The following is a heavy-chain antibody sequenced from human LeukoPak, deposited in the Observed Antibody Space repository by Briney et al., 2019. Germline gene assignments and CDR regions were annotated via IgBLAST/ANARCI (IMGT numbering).Heavy chain of an antibody. J-gene: IGHJ4*02. CDR1: GYTFTGYY. Sequence: ASVKVSCKASGYTFTGYYMHWVRQAPGQGLEWMGWINPNSGGTNYAQKFQGRVTMTRDTSISTAYMELGRLRSDDTAVYYCARDPSNSGYDYLYYFDYWGQGTLVTVSS. D-gene: IGHD5-12*01. V-gene: IGHV1-2*02. CDR2: INPNSGGT. CDR3: ARDPSNSGYDYLYYFDY.